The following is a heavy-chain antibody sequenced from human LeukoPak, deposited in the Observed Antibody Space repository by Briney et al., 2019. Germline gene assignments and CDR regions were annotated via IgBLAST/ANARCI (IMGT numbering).Heavy chain of an antibody. D-gene: IGHD3-10*01. Sequence: GGSLRLSCAASGFTFNTYGMSWVRQAPGKGLEWVSVIFSGGSTYYADSVKGRFTISRDKSNNTLYLQMNSLRAEDTAVYYCARGPGKASFDYWGQGTLVTVSS. CDR3: ARGPGKASFDY. J-gene: IGHJ4*02. CDR2: IFSGGST. CDR1: GFTFNTYG. V-gene: IGHV3-53*01.